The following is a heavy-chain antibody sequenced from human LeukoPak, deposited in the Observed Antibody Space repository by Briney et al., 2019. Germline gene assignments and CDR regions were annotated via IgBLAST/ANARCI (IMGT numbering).Heavy chain of an antibody. CDR1: GGSISSYY. CDR3: ARASYYGSGNWSDP. J-gene: IGHJ5*02. Sequence: SETLSLTCTVSGGSISSYYWSWIRQPAGKGLESIGLIYTSGSTNYNPSLKSRVTMSVDTSKNQFSLKLSSVTASDTAVYYCARASYYGSGNWSDPWGQGTLVTVSP. CDR2: IYTSGST. D-gene: IGHD3-10*01. V-gene: IGHV4-4*07.